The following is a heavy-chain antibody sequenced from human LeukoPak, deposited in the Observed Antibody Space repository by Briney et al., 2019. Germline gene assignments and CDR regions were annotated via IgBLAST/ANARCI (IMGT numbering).Heavy chain of an antibody. V-gene: IGHV1-69*13. CDR2: IIPIFGTA. CDR1: GGTFSGYA. J-gene: IGHJ4*02. D-gene: IGHD2-21*02. Sequence: SVKVSCKASGGTFSGYAISWVRQAPGQGLEWMGGIIPIFGTANYAQKFQGRVTITADESTSTAYMELSSLRSEDTAVYYCARAPDCGGDCPFDYWGQGTLVTVSS. CDR3: ARAPDCGGDCPFDY.